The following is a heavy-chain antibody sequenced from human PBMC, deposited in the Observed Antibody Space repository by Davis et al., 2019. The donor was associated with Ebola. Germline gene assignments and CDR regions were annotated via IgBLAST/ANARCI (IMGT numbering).Heavy chain of an antibody. Sequence: PSETLSLTCTVSGGSISSYYWSWIRQPPGKGLEWIGYIYYSGSTNYNPSLKSRVTISVDTSKNQFSLKLSSVTAADTAVYYCARESTEYYGSGSYHNWFDPWGQGTLVTVSS. CDR3: ARESTEYYGSGSYHNWFDP. V-gene: IGHV4-59*01. J-gene: IGHJ5*02. CDR1: GGSISSYY. CDR2: IYYSGST. D-gene: IGHD3-10*01.